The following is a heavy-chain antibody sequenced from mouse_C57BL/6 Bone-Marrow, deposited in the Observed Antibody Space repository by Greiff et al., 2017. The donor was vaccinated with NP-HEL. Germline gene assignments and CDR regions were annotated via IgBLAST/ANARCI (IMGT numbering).Heavy chain of an antibody. CDR1: GYTFTSYD. J-gene: IGHJ3*01. Sequence: VQLQQSGPELVKPGASVKLSCKASGYTFTSYDINWVKQRPGQGLEWIGRIYPRDGSTKYNEKFKGKATLTVDTSCSTAYMELHSLSSEYSAVCFCASDRPEGFAYWGQGTLVTVSA. CDR3: ASDRPEGFAY. V-gene: IGHV1-85*01. CDR2: IYPRDGST.